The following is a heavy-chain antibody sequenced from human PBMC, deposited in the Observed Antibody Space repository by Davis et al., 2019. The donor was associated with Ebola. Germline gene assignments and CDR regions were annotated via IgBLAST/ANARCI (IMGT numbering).Heavy chain of an antibody. D-gene: IGHD4-17*01. Sequence: PSETLSLTCAVYGGSFSGYYWSWIRQPPGKGLEWIGEINHSGSTNYNPSLKSRVTISVDKSKNQFSLKLSSVTAADTAVYYCARSLVTTNPSMDYYYYYGMDVWGQGTTVTVSS. CDR3: ARSLVTTNPSMDYYYYYGMDV. V-gene: IGHV4-34*01. CDR2: INHSGST. J-gene: IGHJ6*02. CDR1: GGSFSGYY.